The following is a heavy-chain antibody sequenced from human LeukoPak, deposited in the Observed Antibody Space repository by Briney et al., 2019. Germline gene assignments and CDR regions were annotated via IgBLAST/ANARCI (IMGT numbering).Heavy chain of an antibody. D-gene: IGHD3-22*01. V-gene: IGHV4-59*01. CDR2: IYYSGST. CDR3: ARGIDSSGSFDN. J-gene: IGHJ4*02. Sequence: PSETLSLTCTVSGGSISSYYWSWIRQPPGKGLEWIGYIYYSGSTNYNPSLKSRVTISVDTSKNQFSLKLSSVTAADTAVYYCARGIDSSGSFDNWGQGTLVTVSS. CDR1: GGSISSYY.